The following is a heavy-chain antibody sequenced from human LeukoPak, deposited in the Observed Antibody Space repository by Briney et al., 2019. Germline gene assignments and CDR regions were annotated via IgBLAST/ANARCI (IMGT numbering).Heavy chain of an antibody. J-gene: IGHJ5*02. V-gene: IGHV3-30*18. Sequence: GGSLRLSRAASGFTFSSYGMHWVRQAPGKGLEWVAVISYDGSNKYYADSVKGRFTISRDNSKNTLYLQMNSLRAEDTAVYYCAKERQRSGQNWFDPWGQGTLVTVSS. CDR2: ISYDGSNK. CDR1: GFTFSSYG. CDR3: AKERQRSGQNWFDP. D-gene: IGHD6-25*01.